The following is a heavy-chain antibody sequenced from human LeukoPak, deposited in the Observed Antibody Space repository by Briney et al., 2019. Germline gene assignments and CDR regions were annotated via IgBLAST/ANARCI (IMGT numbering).Heavy chain of an antibody. D-gene: IGHD6-19*01. CDR2: ISSSSSYI. CDR3: AREYSSGWQHLPPFFDY. V-gene: IGHV3-21*01. J-gene: IGHJ4*02. CDR1: GFTFSSYA. Sequence: PGGSLRLSCAAPGFTFSSYAMHWVRQAPGKGLEWVSSISSSSSYIYYADSVKGRFTISRDNAKNSLYLQMNSLRAEDTAVYYCAREYSSGWQHLPPFFDYWGQGTLVTVSS.